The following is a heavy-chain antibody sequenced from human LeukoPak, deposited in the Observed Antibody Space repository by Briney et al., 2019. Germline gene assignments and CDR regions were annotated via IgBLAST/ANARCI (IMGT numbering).Heavy chain of an antibody. CDR2: IYYNGNT. J-gene: IGHJ4*02. CDR3: ARDEGSAYPFDY. D-gene: IGHD3-22*01. V-gene: IGHV4-30-4*01. CDR1: GGWGGDYY. Sequence: SETLSLTCTVSGGWGGDYYWSWIRQPPGKGLEWIGYIYYNGNTFYTPSLKSRVTISFDASKNQFSLNLNSVTAADTAVYFCARDEGSAYPFDYWGQGTLVTVSS.